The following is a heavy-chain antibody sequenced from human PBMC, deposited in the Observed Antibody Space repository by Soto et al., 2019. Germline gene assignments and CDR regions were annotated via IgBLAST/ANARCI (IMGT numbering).Heavy chain of an antibody. V-gene: IGHV3-48*03. CDR1: GFTFTNYE. CDR3: ARLHCSSTNCSYNYYYGMDV. CDR2: ITSSGSPM. D-gene: IGHD2-2*01. Sequence: VGSLRLSCGASGFTFTNYEMNWVRQAPGKGLEWVAYITSSGSPMYYADSVKGRFTISRDNVRNSLYLQMNSLRAEDTAVYYCARLHCSSTNCSYNYYYGMDVWGQGTTVTVSS. J-gene: IGHJ6*02.